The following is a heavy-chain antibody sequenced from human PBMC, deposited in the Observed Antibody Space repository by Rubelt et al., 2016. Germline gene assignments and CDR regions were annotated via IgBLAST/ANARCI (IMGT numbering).Heavy chain of an antibody. CDR1: GGSISSSSYY. D-gene: IGHD2-15*01. CDR3: ARFRFCSGGSCETDN. J-gene: IGHJ4*02. Sequence: QLQLQESGPGLVKPSETLSLTCTVSGGSISSSSYYWGWIRQPPGKGLEWIGSIYHSGSTYYNPSLKSRVTISADTSKKQISLKLNSVTAADTAVYYCARFRFCSGGSCETDNWGQGTLVTVSS. CDR2: IYHSGST. V-gene: IGHV4-39*01.